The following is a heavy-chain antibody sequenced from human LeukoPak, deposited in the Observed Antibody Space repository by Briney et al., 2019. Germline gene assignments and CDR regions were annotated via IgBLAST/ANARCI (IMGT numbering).Heavy chain of an antibody. Sequence: GASVKVSCKASGYTFTSYGISWVRQAPGQGLEWMGWISAYNGNTNYAQKLQGRVTMTTDTSTSTAYMELRSLRSDDTAVYYCARTLRLGELSFEYFQHWGQGTLVTVSS. CDR3: ARTLRLGELSFEYFQH. CDR1: GYTFTSYG. J-gene: IGHJ1*01. D-gene: IGHD3-16*02. CDR2: ISAYNGNT. V-gene: IGHV1-18*01.